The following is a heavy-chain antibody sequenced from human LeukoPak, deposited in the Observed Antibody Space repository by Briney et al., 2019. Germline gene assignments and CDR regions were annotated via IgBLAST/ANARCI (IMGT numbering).Heavy chain of an antibody. CDR1: GYTLNRYF. CDR3: ARVGDGLNDAFDM. D-gene: IGHD1-26*01. CDR2: INPKTCGT. J-gene: IGHJ3*02. V-gene: IGHV1-2*06. Sequence: ASVNVPYKACGYTLNRYFLMGVPQAPAKGPEWMERINPKTCGTNYAQKLQDRVNMNRGTFITPVYMEARSLSSDGNAVVSCARVGDGLNDAFDMWGQGTLVTVSS.